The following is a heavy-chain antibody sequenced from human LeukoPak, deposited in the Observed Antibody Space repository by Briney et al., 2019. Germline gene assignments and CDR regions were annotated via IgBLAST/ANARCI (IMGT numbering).Heavy chain of an antibody. CDR2: IKQDGSEK. CDR3: ARDSEWHYYYYYYMDV. CDR1: GFTFSSYW. V-gene: IGHV3-7*01. Sequence: GGSLRLSCAASGFTFSSYWMSWVRQAPGKGLEWVANIKQDGSEKYYVDSVKGRFTISRDNAKNSLYLQMNSLRAEDTAVYYCARDSEWHYYYYYYMDVWGKGTTVTVSS. J-gene: IGHJ6*03. D-gene: IGHD3-3*01.